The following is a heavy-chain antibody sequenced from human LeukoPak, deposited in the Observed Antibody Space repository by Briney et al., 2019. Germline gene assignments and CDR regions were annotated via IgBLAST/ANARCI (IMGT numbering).Heavy chain of an antibody. J-gene: IGHJ3*02. D-gene: IGHD3-3*01. CDR2: IGHDGSNQ. CDR1: GFIFTSHG. Sequence: GKSLRLSCVSSGFIFTSHGMQWVRQAPGKGLEWVAVIGHDGSNQNYADSVKGRFTVSRDNSKNTLFLQMNSLRPEDTALYYCAREITIFGVVIQRYDAFDIWGQGTMVTVSS. V-gene: IGHV3-33*01. CDR3: AREITIFGVVIQRYDAFDI.